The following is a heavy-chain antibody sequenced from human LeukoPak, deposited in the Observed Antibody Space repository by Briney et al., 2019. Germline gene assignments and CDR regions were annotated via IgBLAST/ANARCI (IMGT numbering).Heavy chain of an antibody. CDR3: ARVDSSSLLDY. Sequence: TLSLTCTVSGGSISSGSYYWSWIRQPAGKGLEWIGRIYTSGSTNYNPSLKSRVTISVDTSKNQFSLKLSSVTAADTAVYYCARVDSSSLLDYWGQGTLVTVSS. V-gene: IGHV4-61*02. CDR2: IYTSGST. D-gene: IGHD6-6*01. J-gene: IGHJ4*02. CDR1: GGSISSGSYY.